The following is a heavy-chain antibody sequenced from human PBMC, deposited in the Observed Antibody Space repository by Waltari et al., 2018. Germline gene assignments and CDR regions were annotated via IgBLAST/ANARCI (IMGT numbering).Heavy chain of an antibody. J-gene: IGHJ5*02. D-gene: IGHD5-12*01. Sequence: QVQLLQSGAEVKKPGASVKVSCQASGYTFTTYEINWVRQAMGQGLEWMGGMNPNTGDTGFAQRFQGRVTMTRYTSFNTAYMELSTLTSEDTALYYCARGRDVYAGFDYNWFDPWGPGTLVTVSS. CDR3: ARGRDVYAGFDYNWFDP. CDR2: MNPNTGDT. V-gene: IGHV1-8*02. CDR1: GYTFTTYE.